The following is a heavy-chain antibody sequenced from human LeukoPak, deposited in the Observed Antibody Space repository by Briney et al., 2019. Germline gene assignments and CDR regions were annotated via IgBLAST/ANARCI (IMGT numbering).Heavy chain of an antibody. V-gene: IGHV1-18*01. J-gene: IGHJ4*02. D-gene: IGHD6-19*01. CDR3: AQVAVAGDFDY. Sequence: ASVKVSCKASGYTFTSYGISWVRQAPGQGLEWMGWISAYNGNTNYAQKFQGRVTMTRDTSISTAYMELSRLRSDDTAVYYCAQVAVAGDFDYWGQGTLVTVSS. CDR1: GYTFTSYG. CDR2: ISAYNGNT.